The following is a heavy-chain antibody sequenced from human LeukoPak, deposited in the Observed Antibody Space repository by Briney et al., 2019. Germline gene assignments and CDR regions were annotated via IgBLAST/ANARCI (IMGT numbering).Heavy chain of an antibody. J-gene: IGHJ4*02. Sequence: PSETLSLTWTVSGGSISSYYWSWLRQPPGKGLEWIGYIYYSGSTNYNPSLKSRVTISVDTSKNQFSLKLSSETAADTAVYYCAREQPYGGYAPNYFDYWGQGTLVTVSS. CDR3: AREQPYGGYAPNYFDY. CDR2: IYYSGST. V-gene: IGHV4-59*01. CDR1: GGSISSYY. D-gene: IGHD5-12*01.